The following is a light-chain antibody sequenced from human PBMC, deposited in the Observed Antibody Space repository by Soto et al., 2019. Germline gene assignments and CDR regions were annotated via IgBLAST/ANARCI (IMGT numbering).Light chain of an antibody. CDR1: SSNIGAGYD. V-gene: IGLV1-40*01. CDR2: GNS. CDR3: QSYDSSLSGFYV. J-gene: IGLJ1*01. Sequence: QSVLTQPPSVSGAPGQRVTISCTGSSSNIGAGYDVHWYQQLPGTAPKLLIYGNSNRPSGVPDRFSGSKSGTSASLAITGLKAEDEADYYCQSYDSSLSGFYVFGTGTKLTV.